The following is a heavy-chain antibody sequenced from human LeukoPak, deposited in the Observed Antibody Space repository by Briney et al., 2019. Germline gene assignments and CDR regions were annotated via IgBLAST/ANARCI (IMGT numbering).Heavy chain of an antibody. V-gene: IGHV3-48*04. Sequence: GGSLRLSCAASGFTFSSYWMSWVRQAPGKGLEWVSYISSSGSTIYYADSVKGRFTISRDNAKNSLYLQMNSLRAEDTAVYYCAELGITTIGGVWGKGTTVTISS. CDR3: AELGITTIGGV. D-gene: IGHD3-10*02. CDR1: GFTFSSYW. J-gene: IGHJ6*04. CDR2: ISSSGSTI.